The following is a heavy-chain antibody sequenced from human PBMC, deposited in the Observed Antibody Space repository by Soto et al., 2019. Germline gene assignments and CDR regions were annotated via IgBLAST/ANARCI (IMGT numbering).Heavy chain of an antibody. CDR1: GGSISSYY. Sequence: KTSETLSLTCTVSGGSISSYYWSWIRQPPGKGLEWIGYIYYSGSTNYNPSLKSRVTISVDTSKNQFSLKLSSVTAADTAVYYCARGEVGYCSGGSCYYYGMDVWGQGTTVTVSS. D-gene: IGHD2-15*01. CDR2: IYYSGST. CDR3: ARGEVGYCSGGSCYYYGMDV. V-gene: IGHV4-59*01. J-gene: IGHJ6*02.